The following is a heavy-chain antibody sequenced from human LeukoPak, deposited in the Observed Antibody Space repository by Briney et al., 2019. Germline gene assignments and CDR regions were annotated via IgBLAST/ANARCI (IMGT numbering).Heavy chain of an antibody. CDR2: ISGSGGST. D-gene: IGHD2-21*02. CDR3: ANVVTPDYYFDY. CDR1: GFTFSSYA. Sequence: GGSLRLSCAASGFTFSSYAMSWVRPAPGKGLEWVSAISGSGGSTYYADSVKGRFTISRDNSKNTLYLQMNSLRAEDTAVYYCANVVTPDYYFDYWGQGTLVTVSS. J-gene: IGHJ4*02. V-gene: IGHV3-23*01.